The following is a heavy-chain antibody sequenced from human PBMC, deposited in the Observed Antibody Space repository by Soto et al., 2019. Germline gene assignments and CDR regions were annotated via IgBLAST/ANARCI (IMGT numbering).Heavy chain of an antibody. J-gene: IGHJ6*02. CDR2: LIPVFGSP. V-gene: IGHV1-69*01. D-gene: IGHD1-1*01. Sequence: QVQLVQSGAEVKKPGSSVTVSCKTSGGTFSKDAINWVRQAPGQGLEWMGLLIPVFGSPIYAQKFQGGIIIPADEYTSTAFMDLSSLRSEDTAVYYCTRVLVYTFESGKTRYYAMDVWGQGTTVSVSS. CDR1: GGTFSKDA. CDR3: TRVLVYTFESGKTRYYAMDV.